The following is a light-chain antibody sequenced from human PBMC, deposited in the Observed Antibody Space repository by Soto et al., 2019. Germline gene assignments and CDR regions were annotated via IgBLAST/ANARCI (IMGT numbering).Light chain of an antibody. Sequence: EIVLTQSPGTLSLSPGERATLNCRASQSISSNLAWFQLKPGQAPRLLIYGASTRATGIPDRFSGSGSGTQFTLTISSLQSEDFAVYYCQQYNNWPPAWTFGQGTKVDIK. CDR2: GAS. CDR3: QQYNNWPPAWT. CDR1: QSISSN. J-gene: IGKJ1*01. V-gene: IGKV3-15*01.